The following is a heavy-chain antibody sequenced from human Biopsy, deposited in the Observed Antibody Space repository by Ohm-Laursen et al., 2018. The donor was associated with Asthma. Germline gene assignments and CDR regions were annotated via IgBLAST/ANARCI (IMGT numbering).Heavy chain of an antibody. J-gene: IGHJ5*02. Sequence: GTLSLTCTVSGGSINNFYWSWILQPPGKGLEWIGYIYYSGSTNYNPSLKSRVTISEDTSKNQFSLKLTSVTAADTAVYYCARGVITNWFDPWGQGTLVTVSS. D-gene: IGHD3-16*02. CDR3: ARGVITNWFDP. CDR1: GGSINNFY. V-gene: IGHV4-59*01. CDR2: IYYSGST.